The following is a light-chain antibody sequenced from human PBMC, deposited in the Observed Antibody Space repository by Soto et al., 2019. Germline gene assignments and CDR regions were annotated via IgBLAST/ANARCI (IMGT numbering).Light chain of an antibody. V-gene: IGKV3-15*01. CDR2: GAS. J-gene: IGKJ2*01. Sequence: EIVMTQSPATLSVSPGGRATLSCRASQSISSDLAWYQQKPGQAPRLLIYGASTRATGVPARFGGSGSGTVFTLTISSLQSEDSAVYYCQQYNDWPGGTFGQGTKLDIK. CDR1: QSISSD. CDR3: QQYNDWPGGT.